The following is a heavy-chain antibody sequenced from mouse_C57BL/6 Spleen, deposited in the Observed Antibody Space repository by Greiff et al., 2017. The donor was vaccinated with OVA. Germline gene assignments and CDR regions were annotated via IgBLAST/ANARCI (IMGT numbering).Heavy chain of an antibody. CDR3: ARHEGGGRESYYDSLAY. D-gene: IGHD2-4*01. J-gene: IGHJ3*01. CDR2: FYPGSGSI. CDR1: GYTFTEYT. Sequence: VQLQQSGAELVKPGASVKLSCKASGYTFTEYTIHWVKQRSGQGLEWIGWFYPGSGSIKYNEKFKDKATLTADKSSSTVYMELSRLTSEDSAVYFCARHEGGGRESYYDSLAYWGQGTLVTVSA. V-gene: IGHV1-62-2*01.